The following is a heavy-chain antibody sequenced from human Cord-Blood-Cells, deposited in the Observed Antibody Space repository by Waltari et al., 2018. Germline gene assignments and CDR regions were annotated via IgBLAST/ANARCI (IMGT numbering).Heavy chain of an antibody. D-gene: IGHD3-3*01. CDR2: IYYSGST. CDR3: ARTTHYDFWSGYLFDL. CDR1: GGSISSHY. J-gene: IGHJ2*01. V-gene: IGHV4-59*11. Sequence: QVQLQESGPGLVKPSETQSLTCTVSGGSISSHYWSWIRQPPGKGLEWIGYIYYSGSTNYNPSLKSRVTISVDTSKNQFSLKLSSVTAADTAVYYCARTTHYDFWSGYLFDLWGRGTLVTVSS.